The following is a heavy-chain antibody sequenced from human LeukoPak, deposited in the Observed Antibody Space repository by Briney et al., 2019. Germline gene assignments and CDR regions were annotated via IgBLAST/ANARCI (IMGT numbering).Heavy chain of an antibody. CDR3: ARDQGTSTTAPKRKGRFDP. CDR2: IWYDGSNK. J-gene: IGHJ5*02. CDR1: GFTFSNHG. Sequence: GRSLRLSCAASGFTFSNHGMHWVRQAPGKGLEWVALIWYDGSNKEYAESVKGRFTISRDNSKNTLYLQMNSLGDEDTAVYYCARDQGTSTTAPKRKGRFDPWGQGTLVTVSS. D-gene: IGHD1-1*01. V-gene: IGHV3-33*01.